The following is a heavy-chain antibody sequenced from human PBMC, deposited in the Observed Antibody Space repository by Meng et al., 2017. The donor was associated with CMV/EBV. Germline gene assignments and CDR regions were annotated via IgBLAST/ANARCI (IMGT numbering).Heavy chain of an antibody. CDR1: GFTVSSNY. Sequence: LSLTCAASGFTVSSNYMSWVRQAPGKGLEWVSVIYSGGSTYYADSVKGRFTISRDNSKNTLYLQMNSLRAEDTAVYYCARGALGFWSGYQLYNWFDPWGQGTLVTVSS. J-gene: IGHJ5*02. CDR3: ARGALGFWSGYQLYNWFDP. V-gene: IGHV3-66*01. CDR2: IYSGGST. D-gene: IGHD3-3*01.